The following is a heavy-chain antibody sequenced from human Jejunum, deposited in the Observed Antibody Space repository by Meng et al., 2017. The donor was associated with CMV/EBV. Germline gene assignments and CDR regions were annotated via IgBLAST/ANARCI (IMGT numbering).Heavy chain of an antibody. CDR2: IYHSGST. D-gene: IGHD7-27*01. CDR3: ASPLGILGIVDL. J-gene: IGHJ2*01. V-gene: IGHV4-4*02. Sequence: VQLQESGPGLVKPSGTLSLTCAVSGGSLSSRNWWSWVRQPPGKGLEWIGEIYHSGSTNYNPSLKSRVTISVDESKNQFSLKLSSVTAADTAVYYCASPLGILGIVDLWGRGTLVTVSS. CDR1: GGSLSSRNW.